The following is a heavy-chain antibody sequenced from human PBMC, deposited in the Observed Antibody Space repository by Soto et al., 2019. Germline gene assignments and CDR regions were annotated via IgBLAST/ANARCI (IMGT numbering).Heavy chain of an antibody. J-gene: IGHJ2*01. D-gene: IGHD6-13*01. V-gene: IGHV3-30-3*01. Sequence: QVQLVESGGGVVQPGRSLRLSCAASGFTFSSYAMHWVRQAPGKGLEWVAVISYDGSNKYYADSVKGRFTISRDNSKNTLYLQMNSLRAEDTAVYYCAREGRDPIAAASFFDLWGRGTLVTVSA. CDR1: GFTFSSYA. CDR2: ISYDGSNK. CDR3: AREGRDPIAAASFFDL.